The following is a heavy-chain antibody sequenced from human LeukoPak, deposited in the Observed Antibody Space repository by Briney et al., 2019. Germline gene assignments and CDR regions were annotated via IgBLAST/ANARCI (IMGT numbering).Heavy chain of an antibody. V-gene: IGHV3-48*01. CDR2: ISSSSSTI. D-gene: IGHD2-2*01. CDR3: ARDIVVVPAATPGGFDY. Sequence: GGSLRLSCAASGFTFSSYSMNWVRQAPGKGLEWVSYISSSSSTIYYADSVKGRFTISRDNAKNSLYLQMNSLRAEDTAVYYCARDIVVVPAATPGGFDYWGQGTLVTVSS. J-gene: IGHJ4*02. CDR1: GFTFSSYS.